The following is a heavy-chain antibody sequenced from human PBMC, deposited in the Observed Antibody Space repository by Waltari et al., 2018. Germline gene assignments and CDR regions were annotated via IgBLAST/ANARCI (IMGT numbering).Heavy chain of an antibody. CDR3: ARDTGRDTAMVNDAFDI. V-gene: IGHV3-7*01. CDR2: IKQDGSEK. CDR1: GFTFISYG. J-gene: IGHJ3*02. Sequence: EVQLVESGGGLVQPGGSLRLSCAASGFTFISYGRTWVSTAPGKGLEWVANIKQDGSEKYYVDSVKGRFTISRDNAKNSLYLQMNSLRAEDTAVYYCARDTGRDTAMVNDAFDIWGQGTMVTVSS. D-gene: IGHD5-18*01.